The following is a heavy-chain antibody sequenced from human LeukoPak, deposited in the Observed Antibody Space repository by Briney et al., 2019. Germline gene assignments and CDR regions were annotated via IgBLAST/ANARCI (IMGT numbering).Heavy chain of an antibody. CDR3: ARRPSDYYYYMDV. Sequence: PGGSLRLSCAASGFTVSSNYMSWVRQALGKGLEWVSVIYSGGSTYYADSVKGRFTISRDNSKNTLYLQMNSLRAEDTAVYYCARRPSDYYYYMDVWGKGTTVTVSS. J-gene: IGHJ6*03. CDR2: IYSGGST. CDR1: GFTVSSNY. V-gene: IGHV3-53*01.